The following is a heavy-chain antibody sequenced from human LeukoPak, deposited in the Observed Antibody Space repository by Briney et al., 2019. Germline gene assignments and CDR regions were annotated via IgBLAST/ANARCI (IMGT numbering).Heavy chain of an antibody. Sequence: GASVKVSCKASGYTFTSYAMNWVRQAPGQGLEWMGWINTNTENPAYAQGFTGRFVFSLDTSVSTAYLQINSLKTEDTAVYYCARMGYCTRATCGGAFDFWGQGTLVTVPS. CDR3: ARMGYCTRATCGGAFDF. CDR1: GYTFTSYA. V-gene: IGHV7-4-1*02. D-gene: IGHD2-8*01. CDR2: INTNTENP. J-gene: IGHJ4*02.